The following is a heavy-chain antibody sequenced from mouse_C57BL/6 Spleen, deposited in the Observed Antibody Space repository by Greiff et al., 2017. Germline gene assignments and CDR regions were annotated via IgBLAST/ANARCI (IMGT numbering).Heavy chain of an antibody. CDR2: IHPSDSDT. Sequence: QVQLQQPGAELVKPGASVQVSCKASGYTFTSYWMPCVKQRPGQGLEWIGRIHPSDSDTNYNQKFKGKATLTVDKSSSTAYMQLSSLTSEDSAVYYCAIDYGYDAVPPWFAYWGQGTLVTVSA. CDR1: GYTFTSYW. J-gene: IGHJ3*01. CDR3: AIDYGYDAVPPWFAY. D-gene: IGHD2-2*01. V-gene: IGHV1-74*01.